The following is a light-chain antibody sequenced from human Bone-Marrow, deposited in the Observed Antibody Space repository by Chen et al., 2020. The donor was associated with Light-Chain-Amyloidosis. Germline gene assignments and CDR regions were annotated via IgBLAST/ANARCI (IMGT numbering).Light chain of an antibody. CDR3: QVWDRSSDRPV. V-gene: IGLV3-21*02. Sequence: SYVLTQPSSVSVAPGQTATIACGGNNIGSTSVHWYQQTPGQAPLLVVYDDSDRPSGIPERLSGSNSGNTATLTISSVEAGDEADYYYQVWDRSSDRPVFGGGTKLTVL. CDR1: NIGSTS. CDR2: DDS. J-gene: IGLJ3*02.